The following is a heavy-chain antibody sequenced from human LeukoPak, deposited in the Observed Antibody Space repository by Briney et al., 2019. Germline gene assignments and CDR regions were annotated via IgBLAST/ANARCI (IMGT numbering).Heavy chain of an antibody. Sequence: GGSLRLSCAASGFTFSSYSMNWVRQAPGKGLEWVSYISSSSSTIYYADSVKGRFTISRDNAKNSLYLQMNSLRAEDTAVYYCARDRDTAMGDFDYWGQGTLVTVSS. CDR1: GFTFSSYS. CDR3: ARDRDTAMGDFDY. V-gene: IGHV3-48*01. J-gene: IGHJ4*02. CDR2: ISSSSSTI. D-gene: IGHD5-18*01.